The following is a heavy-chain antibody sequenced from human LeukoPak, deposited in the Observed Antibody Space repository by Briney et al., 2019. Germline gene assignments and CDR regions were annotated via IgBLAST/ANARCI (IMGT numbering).Heavy chain of an antibody. J-gene: IGHJ3*02. Sequence: SVKVSCKASGGTFGRYAITWVRQAPGQRLEWMGGVSPIYGTSDYAQRFQGRVTISADESTSTAFLEVRSLRSKDTAVYYCARDCSGGRCYGAFDIWGQGTLVIVSS. CDR3: ARDCSGGRCYGAFDI. CDR1: GGTFGRYA. V-gene: IGHV1-69*13. CDR2: VSPIYGTS. D-gene: IGHD2-15*01.